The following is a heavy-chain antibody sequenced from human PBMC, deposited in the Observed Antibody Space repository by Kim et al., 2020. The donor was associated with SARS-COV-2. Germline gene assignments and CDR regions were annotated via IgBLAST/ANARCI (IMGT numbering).Heavy chain of an antibody. CDR1: GFTFTSYT. J-gene: IGHJ4*02. CDR2: ISSSSSYI. CDR3: ARDAVGATPHYFDY. D-gene: IGHD1-26*01. Sequence: GGSLRLSCAASGFTFTSYTMIWVRQAPGKGLEWVSSISSSSSYIYYADSVKGRFTISRGNAKNSLYLQMNTLRVEDTAVYYCARDAVGATPHYFDYWGQG. V-gene: IGHV3-21*01.